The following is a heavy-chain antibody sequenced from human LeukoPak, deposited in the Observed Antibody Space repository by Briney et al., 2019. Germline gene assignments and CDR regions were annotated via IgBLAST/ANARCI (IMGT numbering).Heavy chain of an antibody. Sequence: GRSLRLSCAASGFAFSSHGMHWVRQAPGKGLEWVAVIWYDGSDKYYVDSVKGRFTISRDDFKNTLYLQMTSLRADDTAVYYCARDRVLHYFDYWGQGALVTVSS. J-gene: IGHJ4*02. CDR1: GFAFSSHG. D-gene: IGHD3-16*01. CDR3: ARDRVLHYFDY. CDR2: IWYDGSDK. V-gene: IGHV3-33*01.